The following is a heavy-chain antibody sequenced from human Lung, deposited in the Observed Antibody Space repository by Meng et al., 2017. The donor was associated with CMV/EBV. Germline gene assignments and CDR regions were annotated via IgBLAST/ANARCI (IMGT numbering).Heavy chain of an antibody. J-gene: IGHJ4*02. D-gene: IGHD6-19*01. CDR2: IYHSGST. CDR3: ASFPPPGKQWLVTDY. V-gene: IGHV4-4*02. CDR1: GGSISSSNG. Sequence: HLQGPGPDLGNPSGSPSLTCPAYGGSISSSNGWSWVRQPPGKGLEWIGEIYHSGSTNYNPSLKSRVTISVDKSKNQFSLKLSSVTAADTAVYYCASFPPPGKQWLVTDYWGQGTLVTVSS.